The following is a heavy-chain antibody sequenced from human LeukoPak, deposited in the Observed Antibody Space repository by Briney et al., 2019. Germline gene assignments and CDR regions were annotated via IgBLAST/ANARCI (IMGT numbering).Heavy chain of an antibody. Sequence: SETQSLTCTVCGGSISSSSYYWGWIRQPPGKGLEWIASIYYTGSTNYNPSLKSRVTISVDTSKNQFSLKLSSVTAADTAVYYCARRTGDDFDYWGQGTLVTVSS. CDR2: IYYTGST. CDR1: GGSISSSSYY. D-gene: IGHD3/OR15-3a*01. V-gene: IGHV4-39*07. CDR3: ARRTGDDFDY. J-gene: IGHJ4*02.